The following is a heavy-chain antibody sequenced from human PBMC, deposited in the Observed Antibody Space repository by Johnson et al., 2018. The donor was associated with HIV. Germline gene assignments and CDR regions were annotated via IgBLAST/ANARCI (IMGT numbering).Heavy chain of an antibody. J-gene: IGHJ3*02. Sequence: VQLVESRGVLVQPGGSLRLSCAASGFTVSSNYMSWVRQAPGKGLEWVSVIYSGGSTYYADSVKGRFTISRDNSKNTLYLHMSSLRLEDTAVYYCAKGQVARGAFDIWGQGTTVTVSS. CDR2: IYSGGST. CDR3: AKGQVARGAFDI. V-gene: IGHV3-66*01. CDR1: GFTVSSNY.